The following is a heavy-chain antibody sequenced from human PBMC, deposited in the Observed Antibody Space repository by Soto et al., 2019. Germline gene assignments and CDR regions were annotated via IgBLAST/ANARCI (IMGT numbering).Heavy chain of an antibody. CDR2: IYYTGFT. CDR3: ARRVFYRGFDAYFDS. CDR1: LGSININNYY. D-gene: IGHD3-16*02. Sequence: QVHLQESGPGLVKPSQTLSLTCTVSLGSININNYYWTWIRHHPGEGPEWIGYIYYTGFTSYNPSLKSRVLISMDSSKNQFSLNLRSVTDADTAVYYCARRVFYRGFDAYFDSWGQGALVSVSS. V-gene: IGHV4-31*03. J-gene: IGHJ4*02.